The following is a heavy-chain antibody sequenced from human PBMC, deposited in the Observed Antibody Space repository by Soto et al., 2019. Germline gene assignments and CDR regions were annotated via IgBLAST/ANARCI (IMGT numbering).Heavy chain of an antibody. V-gene: IGHV1-8*01. CDR2: MNPNSGNT. Sequence: GASVKVSCKASGYTFTSYDINWVRQATGQGLEWMGWMNPNSGNTGYAQKFQGRVTMTRNTSISTAYMELSSLRSEDTAVYYCARVHTLERRPGAGYWGQGXLVTVSS. CDR1: GYTFTSYD. CDR3: ARVHTLERRPGAGY. D-gene: IGHD1-1*01. J-gene: IGHJ4*02.